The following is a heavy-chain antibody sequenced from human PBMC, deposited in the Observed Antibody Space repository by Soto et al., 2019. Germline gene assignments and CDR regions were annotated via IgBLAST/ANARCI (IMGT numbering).Heavy chain of an antibody. J-gene: IGHJ3*02. CDR2: ISWNSGSI. V-gene: IGHV3-9*01. CDR1: GFTFDDYA. CDR3: AKGASSSVQKHDDFDI. D-gene: IGHD6-13*01. Sequence: EVQLVESGGGLVQPGRSLRLSCTASGFTFDDYAMHWVRQAPGKGLEWVSGISWNSGSIGYADSVKGRFTICRDNAKNSLYLQMNSLRAEDTALYYCAKGASSSVQKHDDFDIWGQGTMVTVSS.